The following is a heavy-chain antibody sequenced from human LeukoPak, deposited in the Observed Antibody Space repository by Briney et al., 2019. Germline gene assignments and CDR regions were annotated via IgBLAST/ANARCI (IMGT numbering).Heavy chain of an antibody. CDR1: GSTFTNYW. CDR3: ARRNPMSGDSFDY. D-gene: IGHD4-17*01. V-gene: IGHV5-51*01. CDR2: TYPLNSDT. Sequence: GASLKISCKGSGSTFTNYWIAWVRQMPGKGLECMGITYPLNSDTRYSPSFQGQVTLSADKSINTAYLQWTSLKASDTAMYYCARRNPMSGDSFDYWGQGTLVSVSS. J-gene: IGHJ4*02.